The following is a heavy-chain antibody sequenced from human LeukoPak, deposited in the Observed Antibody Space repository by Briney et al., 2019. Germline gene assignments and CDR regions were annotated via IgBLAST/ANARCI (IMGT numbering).Heavy chain of an antibody. CDR2: IKSKTDGGTT. CDR3: TTLQPYSSGWYGWFDP. V-gene: IGHV3-15*01. Sequence: GGSQRLSCAASGLTVSNAWMSWVRQAPGKGLEWVGRIKSKTDGGTTDYAAPVRGRFTISRDDSKNTLYLQMNSLKTEDTAVYYCTTLQPYSSGWYGWFDPWGQGTLVTVSS. J-gene: IGHJ5*02. CDR1: GLTVSNAW. D-gene: IGHD6-19*01.